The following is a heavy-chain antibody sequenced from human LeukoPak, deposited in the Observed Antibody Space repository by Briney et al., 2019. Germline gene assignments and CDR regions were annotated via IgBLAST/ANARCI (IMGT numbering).Heavy chain of an antibody. Sequence: PGGSLRLSCAASGFTFSSHGMLWVRQAPGKGLEWVAFIRYDGSNQYYADSVKGRFTISRDSSKNTLYLQRNSLRDEDTAVYSCAKEVGVTTRGSFAYWGQGTLVTVSS. CDR2: IRYDGSNQ. CDR1: GFTFSSHG. D-gene: IGHD1-26*01. J-gene: IGHJ4*02. V-gene: IGHV3-30*02. CDR3: AKEVGVTTRGSFAY.